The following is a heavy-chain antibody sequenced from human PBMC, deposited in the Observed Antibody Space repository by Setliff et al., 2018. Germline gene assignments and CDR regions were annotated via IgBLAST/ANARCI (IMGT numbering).Heavy chain of an antibody. CDR2: INSNGGDT. CDR3: ATNPLVGATTVRETGYYYYGMDV. V-gene: IGHV1-2*02. CDR1: GYIFSDHY. Sequence: ASVKVSCKASGYIFSDHYMHWVRQAPGKGLEWMGWINSNGGDTNYAQTFEGRLTLTRDTSIRTTYMELATLRSDDTAVYYCATNPLVGATTVRETGYYYYGMDVWGQGTTVTVSS. D-gene: IGHD1-26*01. J-gene: IGHJ6*02.